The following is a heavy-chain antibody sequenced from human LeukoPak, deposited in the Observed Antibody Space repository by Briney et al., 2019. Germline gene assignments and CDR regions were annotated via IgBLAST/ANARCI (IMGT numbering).Heavy chain of an antibody. CDR1: GFTFSSYD. CDR3: ARSNIATRRGDNWFDP. Sequence: GGSLRLSCAASGFTFSSYDMTWVRQAPGKGLEWVSYIGSSGSIIYYADSVKGRFTISRDNAKNSLYLQMNSLRSDDTAVYYCARSNIATRRGDNWFDPWGQGTLVTVSS. V-gene: IGHV3-48*03. J-gene: IGHJ5*02. CDR2: IGSSGSII. D-gene: IGHD6-6*01.